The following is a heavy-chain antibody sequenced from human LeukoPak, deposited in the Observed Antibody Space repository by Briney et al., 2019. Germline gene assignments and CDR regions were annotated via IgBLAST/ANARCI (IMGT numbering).Heavy chain of an antibody. J-gene: IGHJ4*02. Sequence: PSETLSLTCGVSGYSINNGYYWGWIRQPPGKGLEWIGSIYHSGRTYYNPSLKSRVTISVDTSKDQFSLKLGSVTAADTAVYFCARDETYSDFWSGSTEGGKGYYLDYWGQGILVTVSS. CDR2: IYHSGRT. CDR3: ARDETYSDFWSGSTEGGKGYYLDY. CDR1: GYSINNGYY. V-gene: IGHV4-38-2*02. D-gene: IGHD3-3*01.